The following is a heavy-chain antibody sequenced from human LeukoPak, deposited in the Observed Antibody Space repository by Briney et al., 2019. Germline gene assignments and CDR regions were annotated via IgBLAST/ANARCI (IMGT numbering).Heavy chain of an antibody. D-gene: IGHD3-10*01. Sequence: GGSLRLSCAASGFTVSSNYMSWVRQAPGKGLEWVSVIYSGGSTYYADSVKGRFTISRDNSKNTLYLQMNSLRAEDTAVYYCARERWFGVNAVCYFDYWGQGTLVTVSS. CDR3: ARERWFGVNAVCYFDY. CDR1: GFTVSSNY. V-gene: IGHV3-53*01. J-gene: IGHJ4*02. CDR2: IYSGGST.